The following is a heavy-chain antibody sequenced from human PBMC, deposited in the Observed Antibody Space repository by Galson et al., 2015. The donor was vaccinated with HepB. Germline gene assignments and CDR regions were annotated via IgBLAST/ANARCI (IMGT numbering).Heavy chain of an antibody. CDR2: ISGTGETI. Sequence: SLRLSCATSGFTLSDFYMTWIRQAPGKGLEWLAFISGTGETIYYTDSLRGRFTISRDNAKKSLYLQMTMLTAEDTAFYYCVRGARYWGQGTLVTVSS. J-gene: IGHJ4*02. CDR1: GFTLSDFY. CDR3: VRGARY. V-gene: IGHV3-11*01.